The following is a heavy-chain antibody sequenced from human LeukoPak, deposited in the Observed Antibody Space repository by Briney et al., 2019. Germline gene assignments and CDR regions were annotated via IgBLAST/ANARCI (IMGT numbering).Heavy chain of an antibody. V-gene: IGHV3-64*01. J-gene: IGHJ6*03. Sequence: PGGSLRLSCAASGFTFSSYAMHWVRQAPGKGLEYVSAISSNGGSTYYANSVKGRFTISRDNSKNTLYLQMGSLRAEDMAVYYCARVLYYYYMDVWGKGTTVTVSS. CDR1: GFTFSSYA. CDR2: ISSNGGST. CDR3: ARVLYYYYMDV.